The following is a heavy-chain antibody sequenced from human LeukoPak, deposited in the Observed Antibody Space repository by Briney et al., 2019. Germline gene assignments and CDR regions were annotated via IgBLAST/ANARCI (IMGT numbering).Heavy chain of an antibody. CDR3: ATVELDSSGYYYFDY. J-gene: IGHJ4*02. V-gene: IGHV1-24*01. CDR1: GYTFINYY. Sequence: ASVKVSCKASGYTFINYYLHWVRQAPGKGLEWMGGFDPEDGETIYAQKFQGRVTMTEDTSTDTAYMELSSLRSEDTAVYYCATVELDSSGYYYFDYWGQGTLVTVSS. CDR2: FDPEDGET. D-gene: IGHD3-22*01.